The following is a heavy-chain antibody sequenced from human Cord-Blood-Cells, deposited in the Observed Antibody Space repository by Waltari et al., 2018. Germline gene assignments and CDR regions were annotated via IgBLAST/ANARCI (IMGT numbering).Heavy chain of an antibody. Sequence: QVQLQQWGAGLLKPSETLYLTCAFYGGSISGYFWSWIHPPPGKGLEWSGEINQSGSTNDNPSLKSRVTISVDTSKNQFSLKLSSVTAADTAVYYCARAGLRFLDEYVPRYFDLWGRGTLVTVSS. J-gene: IGHJ2*01. D-gene: IGHD3-3*01. CDR2: INQSGST. CDR3: ARAGLRFLDEYVPRYFDL. V-gene: IGHV4-34*01. CDR1: GGSISGYF.